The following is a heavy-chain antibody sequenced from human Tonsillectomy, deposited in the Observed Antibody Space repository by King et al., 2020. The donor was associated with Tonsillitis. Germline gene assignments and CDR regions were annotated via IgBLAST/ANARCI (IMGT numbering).Heavy chain of an antibody. CDR2: IIPILCIT. V-gene: IGHV1-69*04. D-gene: IGHD3-10*01. CDR1: GGTFSSYA. CDR3: ARQGADMVLDY. J-gene: IGHJ4*02. Sequence: QLVQSGAEVKKPGSSVKVSCKASGGTFSSYAISWVRQAPGQGLVWMGRIIPILCITNYAQNFQGRVTITADKSTSTAYMELRSLRSEDTAVYYCARQGADMVLDYWGQGTLVTVSS.